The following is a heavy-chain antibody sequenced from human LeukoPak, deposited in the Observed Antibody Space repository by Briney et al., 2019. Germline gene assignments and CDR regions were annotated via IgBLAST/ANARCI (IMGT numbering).Heavy chain of an antibody. CDR1: GGSISSSSYY. J-gene: IGHJ4*02. V-gene: IGHV3-11*01. Sequence: LSLTCTVSGGSISSSSYYWGWIRQAPGKGLEWVSYISSSGSTIYYADSVKGRFTISRDNSKNTLYLQMNSLRAEDTAVYYCAKYAGYYDILTGYYYFDYWGQGTLVTVSS. CDR2: ISSSGSTI. D-gene: IGHD3-9*01. CDR3: AKYAGYYDILTGYYYFDY.